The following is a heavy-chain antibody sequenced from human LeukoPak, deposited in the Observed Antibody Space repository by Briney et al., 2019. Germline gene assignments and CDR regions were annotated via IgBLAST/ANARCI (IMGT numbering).Heavy chain of an antibody. Sequence: GGSLRLSCAASGFTFSSYAMSWVRQAPGKGLEWVSAISGSGGSTYYADSVKGRFTISRDNSKNTLYLQMNSLRAEDTAVYYCAKDLSRYYYGSGSYYFYFDYWGQGTLVTVSS. CDR2: ISGSGGST. D-gene: IGHD3-10*01. CDR3: AKDLSRYYYGSGSYYFYFDY. CDR1: GFTFSSYA. J-gene: IGHJ4*02. V-gene: IGHV3-23*01.